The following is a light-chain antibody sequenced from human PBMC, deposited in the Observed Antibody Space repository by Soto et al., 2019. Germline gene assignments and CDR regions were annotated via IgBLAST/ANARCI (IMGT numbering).Light chain of an antibody. V-gene: IGKV1-33*01. Sequence: IQLTQSPSSLSASVGDRVTVPCRASQGLGTYLVWYQQKRGKAPTVLTYDASDLETGVPSRFSRSGSGTDFTFTINSLQPEDIATYYCQQYDNLPLTFGGGTKVDI. CDR1: QGLGTY. CDR2: DAS. J-gene: IGKJ4*01. CDR3: QQYDNLPLT.